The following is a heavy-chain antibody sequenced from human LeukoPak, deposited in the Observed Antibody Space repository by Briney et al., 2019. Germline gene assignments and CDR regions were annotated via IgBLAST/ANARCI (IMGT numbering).Heavy chain of an antibody. V-gene: IGHV3-53*01. D-gene: IGHD6-13*01. CDR2: IYSGGST. CDR3: ASANSSSWPDAYDN. J-gene: IGHJ4*02. CDR1: GFTFSSNY. Sequence: GGSRRFSCAASGFTFSSNYMSWVRQAPGKGLEWVSVIYSGGSTYYADSVKGRFTISRDNSKNTLYLQMNSLRAEDTAVYYCASANSSSWPDAYDNSSQGTLVTVSS.